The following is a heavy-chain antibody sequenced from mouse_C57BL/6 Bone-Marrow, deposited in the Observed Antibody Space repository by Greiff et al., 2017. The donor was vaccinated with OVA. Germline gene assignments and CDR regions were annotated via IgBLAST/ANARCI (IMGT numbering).Heavy chain of an antibody. CDR3: TRDYAIDY. CDR2: IDPSDSYT. V-gene: IGHV1-59*01. CDR1: GYTFTSYW. Sequence: QVQLQQPGAELVRPGPSVTLSCKASGYTFTSYWMHWVKQRPGQGLEWLGVIDPSDSYTNYTPKISGKATFTVDTSTSTAYMQLSSQTSDDSAVYYGTRDYAIDYWGQGTSLTVSS. J-gene: IGHJ4*01.